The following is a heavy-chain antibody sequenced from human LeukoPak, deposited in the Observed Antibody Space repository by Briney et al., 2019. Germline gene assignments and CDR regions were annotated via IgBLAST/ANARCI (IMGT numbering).Heavy chain of an antibody. J-gene: IGHJ4*02. CDR1: GGSISSYY. V-gene: IGHV4-59*01. CDR2: IYYSGST. CDR3: ARGGWELDY. Sequence: SETLSLTCTVSGGSISSYYWSWIRQPPGKGLERIGYIYYSGSTNYNPSLKSRVTISVDTSKNQFSLKLSSVTAADTAVYYCARGGWELDYWGQGTLATVSS. D-gene: IGHD1-26*01.